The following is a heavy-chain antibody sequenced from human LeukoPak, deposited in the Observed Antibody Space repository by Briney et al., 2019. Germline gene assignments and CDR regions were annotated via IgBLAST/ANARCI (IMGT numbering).Heavy chain of an antibody. CDR2: INHSGST. Sequence: KPSETLSLTRAVYGGSFSGYYWSWLRQPPGKGLEWIGEINHSGSTNYNPSLKSRVTISVDTSKNQFSLKLSSVTAADTAVYYCARLSGRWLQRPRGAFDIWGQGTMVTVSS. CDR3: ARLSGRWLQRPRGAFDI. CDR1: GGSFSGYY. D-gene: IGHD5-24*01. V-gene: IGHV4-34*01. J-gene: IGHJ3*02.